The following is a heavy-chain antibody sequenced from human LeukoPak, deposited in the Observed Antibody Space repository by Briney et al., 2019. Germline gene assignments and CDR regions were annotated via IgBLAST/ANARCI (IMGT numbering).Heavy chain of an antibody. CDR1: GFTFSSYG. CDR3: ARDSSSGFQGTFDI. Sequence: PGGSLRLSCAASGFTFSSYGMHWVRQAPGKGLEWVAFIRYDGSNKYYADSVKGRFTISRDNSKNTLYLQMNSLRAEDTAVYYCARDSSSGFQGTFDIWGQGTMVTVSS. CDR2: IRYDGSNK. D-gene: IGHD6-19*01. J-gene: IGHJ3*02. V-gene: IGHV3-30*02.